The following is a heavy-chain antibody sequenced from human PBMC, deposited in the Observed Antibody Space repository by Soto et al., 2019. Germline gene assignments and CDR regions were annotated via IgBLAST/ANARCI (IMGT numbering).Heavy chain of an antibody. CDR3: VKTSDYDILTGSTPPSYFDS. Sequence: GGSLRLSCSASGFTFSSYAMHWVRQAPGKGLEYVSAISSNGGSTYYADSVKGRFTISRDNSKNTLYLQMSSLRAEDTAVYYCVKTSDYDILTGSTPPSYFDSRGQGILVTVPS. D-gene: IGHD3-9*01. V-gene: IGHV3-64D*06. CDR2: ISSNGGST. CDR1: GFTFSSYA. J-gene: IGHJ4*02.